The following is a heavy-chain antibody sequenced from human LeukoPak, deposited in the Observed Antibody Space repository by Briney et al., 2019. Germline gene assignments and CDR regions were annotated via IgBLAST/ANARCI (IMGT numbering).Heavy chain of an antibody. CDR3: ARDRSMVTTLGVYYFDY. CDR1: GFTFSSYA. Sequence: GGSLRLSCAASGFTFSSYAMHWVRQAPGKGLEYVSAISSNGGSTYYANSVKGRFTISGDNSKNTLYLQMGSLRAEDMAVYYCARDRSMVTTLGVYYFDYWGQGTLVTVSS. CDR2: ISSNGGST. J-gene: IGHJ4*02. D-gene: IGHD2-8*02. V-gene: IGHV3-64*01.